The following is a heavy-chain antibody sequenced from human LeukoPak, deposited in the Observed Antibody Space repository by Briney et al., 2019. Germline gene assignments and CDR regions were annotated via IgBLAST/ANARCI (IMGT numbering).Heavy chain of an antibody. CDR2: IKQDGSEK. D-gene: IGHD2/OR15-2a*01. V-gene: IGHV3-7*03. J-gene: IGHJ3*02. Sequence: GGSLRLSCAASGFTFSSYWMSWVRQAPGKGLEWVVNIKQDGSEKYYVDSVKGRFTISRDNAKNSLYLQMNSLRAEDTAVYYCARDISHDAFDIWGQGTMVTVSS. CDR3: ARDISHDAFDI. CDR1: GFTFSSYW.